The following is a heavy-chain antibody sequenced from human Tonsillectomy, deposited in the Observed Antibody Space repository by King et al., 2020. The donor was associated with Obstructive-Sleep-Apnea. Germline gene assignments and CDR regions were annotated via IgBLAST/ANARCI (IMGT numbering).Heavy chain of an antibody. CDR3: ARGGITTRGAFDI. D-gene: IGHD1-14*01. J-gene: IGHJ3*02. CDR1: AFTFSNFW. V-gene: IGHV3-74*01. CDR2: VNSDGTVT. Sequence: VQLVESGGGLVQPGGSLRLSCAASAFTFSNFWMHWVRQAPGKGLVWVSRVNSDGTVTTYADSVKGRFTISRDNAKNTLYLQMNSLRAEDTAVYYCARGGITTRGAFDIWGQGTMVTVSS.